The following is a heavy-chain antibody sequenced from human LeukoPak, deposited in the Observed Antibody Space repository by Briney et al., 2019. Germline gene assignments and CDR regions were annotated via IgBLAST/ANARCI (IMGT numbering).Heavy chain of an antibody. Sequence: SVKVSCKASGGTFSSYAISWVRQAPGQGLEWMGRIIPIFGTANYAQKFQGRVTITTDESTSTAYMELSSLRSEATAVYYCARDTSDTAMGHWGQGTLVTVSS. CDR2: IIPIFGTA. V-gene: IGHV1-69*05. CDR3: ARDTSDTAMGH. J-gene: IGHJ4*02. D-gene: IGHD5-18*01. CDR1: GGTFSSYA.